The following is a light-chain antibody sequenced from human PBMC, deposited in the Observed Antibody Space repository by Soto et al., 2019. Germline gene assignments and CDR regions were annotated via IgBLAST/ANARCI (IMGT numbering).Light chain of an antibody. V-gene: IGKV1D-13*01. J-gene: IGKJ1*01. CDR3: QQFNNYLGT. CDR2: DAS. Sequence: AIPLTQSPSSLSASVGDRVTITCRASQGISSALAWYQQKPGKAPKLLIYDASSLESGVPSRFSGSGSGTDFTLTISSLQPEDFATYYCQQFNNYLGTFGQGTKVEIK. CDR1: QGISSA.